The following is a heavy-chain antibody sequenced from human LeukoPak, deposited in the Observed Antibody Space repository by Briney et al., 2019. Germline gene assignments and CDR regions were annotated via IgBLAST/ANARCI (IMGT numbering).Heavy chain of an antibody. V-gene: IGHV4-59*08. D-gene: IGHD6-19*01. CDR1: GGSISSYY. Sequence: SETLSLTCTVSGGSISSYYWSWIRQPPGKGLEWIGYIYYSGSTNYNPSLKSRVTISVDTPKNQFSLKLSSVTAADTAVYYCARRRGSGWSDAFDIWGQGTMVTVSS. CDR3: ARRRGSGWSDAFDI. CDR2: IYYSGST. J-gene: IGHJ3*02.